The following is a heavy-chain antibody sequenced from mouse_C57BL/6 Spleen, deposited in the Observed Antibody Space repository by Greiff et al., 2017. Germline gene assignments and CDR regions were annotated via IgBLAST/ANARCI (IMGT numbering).Heavy chain of an antibody. J-gene: IGHJ2*01. Sequence: QVQLQQSGAELARPGASVKLSCKASGYTFTSYGISWVKQRTGQGLEWIGEIDPRSGNTYYNEKFKGKATLTADKSSSTAYMELRSLTSEDSSVYSSARGEDGYGFDYWGQCTTLTVAS. CDR2: IDPRSGNT. CDR3: ARGEDGYGFDY. V-gene: IGHV1-81*01. CDR1: GYTFTSYG. D-gene: IGHD2-2*01.